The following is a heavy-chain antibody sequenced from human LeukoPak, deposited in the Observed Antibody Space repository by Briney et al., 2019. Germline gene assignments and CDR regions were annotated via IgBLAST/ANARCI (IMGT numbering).Heavy chain of an antibody. CDR1: GFTFDDYA. CDR3: AKDASTYYYDSSGYSYFDY. Sequence: GGSLRLSCAASGFTFDDYAMHWVRQAPGKGLEWVSLISWDGGSTYYADSVKGRFTISRDNSKNSLYLQMNSLRAEDTALYYCAKDASTYYYDSSGYSYFDYWGQGILVTVSS. CDR2: ISWDGGST. J-gene: IGHJ4*02. D-gene: IGHD3-22*01. V-gene: IGHV3-43D*04.